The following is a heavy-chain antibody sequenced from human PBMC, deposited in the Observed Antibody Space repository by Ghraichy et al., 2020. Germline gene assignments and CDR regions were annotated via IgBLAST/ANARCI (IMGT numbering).Heavy chain of an antibody. CDR3: AKDLSAAVNLYGMDV. J-gene: IGHJ6*02. V-gene: IGHV3-23*01. D-gene: IGHD4-11*01. CDR1: GFTFSSYA. Sequence: LSLTCAASGFTFSSYAMSWVRQAPGKGLEWVSAISGSGGSTYYADSVKGRFTISRDNSKNTLYLQMNSLRAEDTAVYYCAKDLSAAVNLYGMDVWGQGTTVTVSS. CDR2: ISGSGGST.